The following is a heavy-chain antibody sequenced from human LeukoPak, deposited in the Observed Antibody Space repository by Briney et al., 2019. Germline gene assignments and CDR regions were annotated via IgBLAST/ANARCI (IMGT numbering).Heavy chain of an antibody. CDR1: GGTFSSYA. V-gene: IGHV1-69*06. D-gene: IGHD3-22*01. CDR3: ATLSSMIVYDDAFDI. J-gene: IGHJ3*02. Sequence: GASVKVSCKASGGTFSSYAISWVRQAPGQGLEWMGGIIPIFGTANHAQKFQGRVTITADKSTSTAYMELSSLRSEDTAVYYCATLSSMIVYDDAFDIWGQGTMVTVSS. CDR2: IIPIFGTA.